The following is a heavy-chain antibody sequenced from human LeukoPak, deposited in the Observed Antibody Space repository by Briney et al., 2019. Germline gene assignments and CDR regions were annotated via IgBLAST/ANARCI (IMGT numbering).Heavy chain of an antibody. V-gene: IGHV2-70*11. D-gene: IGHD2-8*02. CDR2: IDWDDDK. Sequence: SGPALVKPTQTLTRTCTFSGFSLRTSGMCVSWIRQPPGKALEWLARIDWDDDKYYSTSLKTRLTISKDTSKNQVVLTMTNMDPVDTATYYCARIHTGYWGAFDIWGQGTMVTVSS. CDR1: GFSLRTSGMC. J-gene: IGHJ3*02. CDR3: ARIHTGYWGAFDI.